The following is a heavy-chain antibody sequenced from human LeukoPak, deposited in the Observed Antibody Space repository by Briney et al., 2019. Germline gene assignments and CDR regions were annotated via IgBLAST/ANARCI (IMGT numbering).Heavy chain of an antibody. J-gene: IGHJ4*02. D-gene: IGHD3-22*01. CDR1: GFTFSSYW. CDR2: IKQDGSEK. CDR3: ARDRGVNYYDSSGYYGS. Sequence: PGGSLRLSCAASGFTFSSYWMSWVRQAPGKGLEWVANIKQDGSEKYYVDPVKGRFTISRDNAKNSLYLQMNSQRAEDTAVYYCARDRGVNYYDSSGYYGSWGQGTLVTVSS. V-gene: IGHV3-7*01.